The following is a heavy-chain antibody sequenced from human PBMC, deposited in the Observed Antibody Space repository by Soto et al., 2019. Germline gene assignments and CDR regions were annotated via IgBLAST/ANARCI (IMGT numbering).Heavy chain of an antibody. CDR3: VKNSGWFNT. CDR2: IEGSGAIT. Sequence: GGSLRLSCAASGFMFSTTDMSWVRQAPEKGLEWVTTIEGSGAITYYADSVKGRFIISRDNSRNTVYLQMDSLTADDTAVYYCVKNSGWFNTWGQGTLVTVSS. CDR1: GFMFSTTD. V-gene: IGHV3-23*01. J-gene: IGHJ5*02. D-gene: IGHD3-10*01.